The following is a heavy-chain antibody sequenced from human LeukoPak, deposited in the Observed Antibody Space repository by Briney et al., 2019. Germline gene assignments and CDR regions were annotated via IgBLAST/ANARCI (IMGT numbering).Heavy chain of an antibody. Sequence: ASVKVSCKASGYTFTSYGISWGRQAPGQGLECMGWISAYNGNTNYAQKLQGRGTITTDTATSTAYMELRSLRSDATAVYYCARSSRNYDSSGLAFWGGQGTLVTVSS. CDR1: GYTFTSYG. CDR2: ISAYNGNT. CDR3: ARSSRNYDSSGLAFW. J-gene: IGHJ4*02. D-gene: IGHD3-22*01. V-gene: IGHV1-18*01.